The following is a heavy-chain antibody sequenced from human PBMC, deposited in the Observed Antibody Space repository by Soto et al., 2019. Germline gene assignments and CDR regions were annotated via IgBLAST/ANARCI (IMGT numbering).Heavy chain of an antibody. CDR1: GFTFSSYA. V-gene: IGHV3-23*01. D-gene: IGHD3-3*01. Sequence: GGSLRLSCAASGFTFSSYAMSWVRQAPGKGLEWVSAISGSGGSTYYADSVKGRFTISRDNSKNTLYLQMNSLRAEDTAVYYCAKFPSGYFWSGVPAPYYFDYWGQGTLVTVSS. CDR2: ISGSGGST. CDR3: AKFPSGYFWSGVPAPYYFDY. J-gene: IGHJ4*02.